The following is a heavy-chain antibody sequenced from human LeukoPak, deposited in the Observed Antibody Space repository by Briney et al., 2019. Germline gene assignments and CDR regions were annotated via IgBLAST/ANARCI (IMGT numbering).Heavy chain of an antibody. V-gene: IGHV3-23*01. CDR3: AKSYNGYESKPDY. Sequence: GGALRLSCAASGFTFSSYAMSWVRQAPGKGLEWASSISNSGGRTFYTDSVKGRFTISRDNSKITLYLQMNSLRAEDTAVYYCAKSYNGYESKPDYWGQGTLVTVSS. D-gene: IGHD5-12*01. CDR2: ISNSGGRT. J-gene: IGHJ4*02. CDR1: GFTFSSYA.